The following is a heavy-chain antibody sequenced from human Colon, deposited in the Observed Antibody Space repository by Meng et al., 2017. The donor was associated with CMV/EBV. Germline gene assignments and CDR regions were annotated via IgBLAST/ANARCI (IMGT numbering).Heavy chain of an antibody. V-gene: IGHV3-21*01. Sequence: GASLMISCAASAFTVSSYSMNWVRQAPGKGLEWVSSISSSSSYIYYADSVKGRFTISRDNAKNSLYLQMSSLRAEDTAVYYCARDQESGYYFGMDVWGQGTTVTVSS. CDR1: AFTVSSYS. CDR3: ARDQESGYYFGMDV. J-gene: IGHJ6*02. CDR2: ISSSSSYI. D-gene: IGHD3-10*01.